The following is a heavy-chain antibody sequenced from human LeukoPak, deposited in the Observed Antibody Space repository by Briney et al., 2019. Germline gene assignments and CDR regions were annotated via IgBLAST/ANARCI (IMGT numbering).Heavy chain of an antibody. J-gene: IGHJ6*02. D-gene: IGHD6-19*01. CDR2: VYYTGST. CDR3: ARGVWVGIAVAGYYYYGMDV. CDR1: AGSVTNGDYY. Sequence: PSETLSLTCTVSAGSVTNGDYYWSWLRQPPGKALEWIGFVYYTGSTYYTPSLEGRATISVDTSKNQFSVKLSSVTAADTAVYYCARGVWVGIAVAGYYYYGMDVWGQGTTVTVSS. V-gene: IGHV4-61*08.